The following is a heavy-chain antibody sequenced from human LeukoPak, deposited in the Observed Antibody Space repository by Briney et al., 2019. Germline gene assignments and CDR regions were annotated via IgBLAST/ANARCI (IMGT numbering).Heavy chain of an antibody. D-gene: IGHD3-3*01. CDR3: ARDLRRYDFWSERGNFDY. CDR1: GGTFSSYT. Sequence: SVKVSCKASGGTFSSYTISWVRQAPGQGLEWMGRIIPILGIANYAQKFQGRVTITADKSTSTAYMELRSLRSEDTAVYYCARDLRRYDFWSERGNFDYWGQGTLVTVSS. CDR2: IIPILGIA. J-gene: IGHJ4*02. V-gene: IGHV1-69*04.